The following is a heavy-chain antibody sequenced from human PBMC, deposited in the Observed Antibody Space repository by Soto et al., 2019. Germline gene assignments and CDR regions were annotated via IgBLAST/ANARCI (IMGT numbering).Heavy chain of an antibody. J-gene: IGHJ5*01. Sequence: EVQLVESGGGLVQPGGSLSLSCAASGFTFSSYWMSWVRQAPGKGLEWVAHIKQDGSEKYYVDSVKGRFTISRDNAKNSLSLKMNSLRAEATAVYYCATARGSGLTEENWFDSWGQGTLVTVSS. CDR2: IKQDGSEK. CDR3: ATARGSGLTEENWFDS. V-gene: IGHV3-7*01. D-gene: IGHD3-10*01. CDR1: GFTFSSYW.